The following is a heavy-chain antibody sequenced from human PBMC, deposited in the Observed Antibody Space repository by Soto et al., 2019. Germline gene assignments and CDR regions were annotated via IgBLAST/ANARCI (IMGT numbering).Heavy chain of an antibody. CDR3: ARDVATYSGYDY. J-gene: IGHJ4*02. D-gene: IGHD5-12*01. CDR2: IIPIFGTA. Sequence: VASVKVSCKASGGTFSSYAISWVRQAPGQGLEWMGGIIPIFGTANYAQKFQGRVTITADESTSTAYMELSSLRSEDTAVYYCARDVATYSGYDYWGQGTLVTVSS. V-gene: IGHV1-69*13. CDR1: GGTFSSYA.